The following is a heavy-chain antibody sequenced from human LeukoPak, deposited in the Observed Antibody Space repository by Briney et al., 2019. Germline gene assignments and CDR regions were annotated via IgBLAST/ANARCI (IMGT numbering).Heavy chain of an antibody. D-gene: IGHD3-10*01. CDR1: GFTFSSYA. J-gene: IGHJ4*02. V-gene: IGHV3-23*01. CDR2: ITSGGGT. Sequence: QPGGSLTLSCAASGFTFSSYAMTWVRQAPGQGLEWVSGITSGGGTYYADSVKGRFTISRDNSKNTLYVQMNSLRAEDTALYYCAKSVGSGSYYNNDCWGQGTLVTVSS. CDR3: AKSVGSGSYYNNDC.